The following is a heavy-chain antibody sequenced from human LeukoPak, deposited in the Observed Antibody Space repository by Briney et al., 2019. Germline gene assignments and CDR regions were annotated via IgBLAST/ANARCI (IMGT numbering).Heavy chain of an antibody. D-gene: IGHD4-17*01. CDR1: GGTFNNSA. Sequence: SVKVSCKTSGGTFNNSAISWVRQAPGQGLEWLGGIMPLFGTAGYAQKFQGRVTITKDESTRTVYLELTSLTSDDTAVYYCARDVHGDYGSGWFDPWGQGTLVSVSP. J-gene: IGHJ5*02. V-gene: IGHV1-69*05. CDR2: IMPLFGTA. CDR3: ARDVHGDYGSGWFDP.